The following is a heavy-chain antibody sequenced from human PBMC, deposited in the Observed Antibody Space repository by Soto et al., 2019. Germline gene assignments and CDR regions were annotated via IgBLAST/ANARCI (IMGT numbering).Heavy chain of an antibody. CDR1: AGTFSSYA. V-gene: IGHV1-69*06. Sequence: QVQLVQSGAEVKKPGSSVKVSCKASAGTFSSYAISWVRQAPGQGLEWMGGIIPIFGAANYAQNFHDRVTVTADKSTCTAYMELSSLRSEDTAVYYCARGGGAASSKDDAVDIWGQGTMVTVSS. D-gene: IGHD6-13*01. J-gene: IGHJ3*02. CDR2: IIPIFGAA. CDR3: ARGGGAASSKDDAVDI.